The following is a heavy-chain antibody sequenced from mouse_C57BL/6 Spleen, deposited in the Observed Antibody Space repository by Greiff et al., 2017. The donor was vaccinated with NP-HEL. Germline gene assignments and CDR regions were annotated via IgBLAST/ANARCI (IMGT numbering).Heavy chain of an antibody. CDR3: VRRANYYAMDY. CDR1: GFSFNTYA. Sequence: EVHLVESGGGLVQPKGSLKLSCAASGFSFNTYAMNWVRQAPGKGLEWVARVRSKSNNYATYYADSVKDRFTISRDDSESMLYLQMNNLKTEDTAMYYCVRRANYYAMDYWGQGTSVTVSS. V-gene: IGHV10-1*01. J-gene: IGHJ4*01. CDR2: VRSKSNNYAT.